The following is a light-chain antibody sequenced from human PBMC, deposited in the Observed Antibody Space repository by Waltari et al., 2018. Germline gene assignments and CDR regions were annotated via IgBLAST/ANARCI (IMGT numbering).Light chain of an antibody. CDR3: QVWDSGSNHYV. Sequence: SYELTKPPSVSVAPGQTARITCDGDKIGRKNVHGYQHKTGQEPVLVVYDDGDRPSGIPERFAGSNSGNTAALTISRVDAGDEAEYYCQVWDSGSNHYVFGTVTKVTVL. J-gene: IGLJ1*01. CDR2: DDG. V-gene: IGLV3-21*02. CDR1: KIGRKN.